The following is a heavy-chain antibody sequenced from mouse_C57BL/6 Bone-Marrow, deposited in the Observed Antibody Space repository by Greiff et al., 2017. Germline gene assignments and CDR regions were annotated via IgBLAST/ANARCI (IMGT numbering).Heavy chain of an antibody. J-gene: IGHJ2*01. CDR1: GYTFTSYG. D-gene: IGHD2-4*01. Sequence: ESGAELARPGASVKLSCKASGYTFTSYGISWVKQSTGQGLELIGEIYPRSGNTYYNEKFKGKATLTADKSSSTAYMELRSLTSEDSAVYYCARWGDDYDGLDYWGQGTTLTVSS. CDR2: IYPRSGNT. V-gene: IGHV1-81*01. CDR3: ARWGDDYDGLDY.